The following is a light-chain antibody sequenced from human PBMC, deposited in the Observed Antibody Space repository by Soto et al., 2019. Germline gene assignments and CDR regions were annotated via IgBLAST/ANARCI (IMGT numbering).Light chain of an antibody. CDR3: HQYDDGPYT. Sequence: EIVMTQSPATLSVSPGERATLSCRASQSVSSNVAWYQQIPGQTPRLLIYGASTRATGIPVRFSGSGSGTEFTLTISSLQSEDFAVYFCHQYDDGPYTFGQGTKVEI. CDR1: QSVSSN. V-gene: IGKV3-15*01. CDR2: GAS. J-gene: IGKJ2*01.